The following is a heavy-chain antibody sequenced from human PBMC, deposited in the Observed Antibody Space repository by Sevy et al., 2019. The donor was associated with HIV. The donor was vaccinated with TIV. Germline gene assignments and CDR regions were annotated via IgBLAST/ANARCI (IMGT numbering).Heavy chain of an antibody. J-gene: IGHJ4*02. Sequence: SETLSLTCSVSGGSISSGSHYWGWIRQPPGKGLEWIGSIYYTGSTYYNPSLKSRVTISVDTSKNQFSLKVSSVTAADTAVYYCARHEHGEIPATSFPFDYWGQGTLVTVSS. V-gene: IGHV4-39*01. D-gene: IGHD2-2*01. CDR3: ARHEHGEIPATSFPFDY. CDR1: GGSISSGSHY. CDR2: IYYTGST.